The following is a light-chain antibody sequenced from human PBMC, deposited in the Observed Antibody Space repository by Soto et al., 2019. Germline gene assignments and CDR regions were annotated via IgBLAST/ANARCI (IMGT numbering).Light chain of an antibody. Sequence: VVMTQSPLSLPVTLGQPASISCRSSQSLLYSDGNTYWSWFQQRPGQSPRRLIYKVSNRDSGLPDKFSGSGSGTDFTLQICRVEAEDGVVYYGMQGTYLPPRTFGQGTKVAIK. CDR3: MQGTYLPPRT. CDR2: KVS. J-gene: IGKJ1*01. CDR1: QSLLYSDGNTY. V-gene: IGKV2-30*01.